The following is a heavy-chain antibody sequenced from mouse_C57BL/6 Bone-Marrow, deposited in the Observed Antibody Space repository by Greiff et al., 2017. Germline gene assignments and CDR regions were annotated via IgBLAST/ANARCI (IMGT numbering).Heavy chain of an antibody. CDR1: GYTFTDYY. V-gene: IGHV1-18*01. Sequence: EVQLQQSGPELVKPGASVKIPCKASGYTFTDYYMDWVKQSHGKSLEWIGDINPNNGGTIYNQKFKGKATLTVDKSSSTAYMELRSLTSEDTAVYYCARKKGSYYYGSGGYFDVWGTGTTVTVSS. CDR2: INPNNGGT. J-gene: IGHJ1*03. CDR3: ARKKGSYYYGSGGYFDV. D-gene: IGHD1-1*01.